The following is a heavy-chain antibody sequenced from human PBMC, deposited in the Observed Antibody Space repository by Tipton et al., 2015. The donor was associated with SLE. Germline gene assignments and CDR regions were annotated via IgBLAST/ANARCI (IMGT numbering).Heavy chain of an antibody. D-gene: IGHD6-13*01. CDR1: GGSISSHY. V-gene: IGHV4-59*11. CDR3: ARRRGSSWYEDYFDY. Sequence: TLPLTCTVSGGSISSHYWSWIRRPPGKALEWIAYINYSGSTNYNPSLKSRVTMSVDTSKNQFSLKLSSVTAADTAVYYCARRRGSSWYEDYFDYWGQGTLVTVSS. J-gene: IGHJ4*02. CDR2: INYSGST.